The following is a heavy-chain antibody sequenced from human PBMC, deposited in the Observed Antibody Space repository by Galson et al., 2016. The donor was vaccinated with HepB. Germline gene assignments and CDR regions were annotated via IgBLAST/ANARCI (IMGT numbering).Heavy chain of an antibody. V-gene: IGHV6-1*01. Sequence: SRGLEWLGRTYYKSKWYNDYAVSVKSRITIKADTSKNEFSLQLNSVTPEDTAVYYCARGRYGGYFYGMDVWGQGTTVTVSS. CDR2: TYYKSKWYN. CDR3: ARGRYGGYFYGMDV. J-gene: IGHJ6*01. D-gene: IGHD4-23*01.